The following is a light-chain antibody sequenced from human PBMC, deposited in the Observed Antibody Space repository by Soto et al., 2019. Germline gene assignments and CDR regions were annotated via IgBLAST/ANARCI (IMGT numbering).Light chain of an antibody. V-gene: IGLV1-36*01. J-gene: IGLJ3*02. CDR1: SSNTGNNA. CDR2: YDD. Sequence: QSVLTQPPSVSEAPRQRVTISCSGGSSNTGNNAVSWYQHLPGEAPRLLIFYDDLLPSGVSDRFSASKSGTSASLAISGLQTEDEGDYYCAAWDDSLNGPVFGGGTKLTVL. CDR3: AAWDDSLNGPV.